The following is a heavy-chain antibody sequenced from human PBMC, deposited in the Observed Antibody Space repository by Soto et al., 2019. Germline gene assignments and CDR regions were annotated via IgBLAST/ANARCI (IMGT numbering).Heavy chain of an antibody. V-gene: IGHV1-58*01. J-gene: IGHJ5*02. CDR2: IVVGSGNT. Sequence: SVRVSCKASGFTFTSSAVQWVRQARGQRLEWIGWIVVGSGNTNYAQKFQERVTITRDMSTSTAYMELSSLRSEDTAVYYCAADHTYCGGDCYSPSWFDPWGQGTLVTVSS. CDR3: AADHTYCGGDCYSPSWFDP. CDR1: GFTFTSSA. D-gene: IGHD2-21*02.